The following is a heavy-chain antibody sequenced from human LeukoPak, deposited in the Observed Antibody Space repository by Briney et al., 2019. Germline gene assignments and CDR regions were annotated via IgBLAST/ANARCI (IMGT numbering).Heavy chain of an antibody. V-gene: IGHV4-34*01. Sequence: PSETLSLTCAVYGGSFSGYYWNWIRQPPGKGLEWTGEINHSGSTNYNPSLKSRVTLSVDTSKNHFSLKLTSVTAADTAVYYCARGGYSSSSRGHYYYYMGVWGKGTTVTVSS. CDR3: ARGGYSSSSRGHYYYYMGV. D-gene: IGHD6-6*01. CDR2: INHSGST. J-gene: IGHJ6*03. CDR1: GGSFSGYY.